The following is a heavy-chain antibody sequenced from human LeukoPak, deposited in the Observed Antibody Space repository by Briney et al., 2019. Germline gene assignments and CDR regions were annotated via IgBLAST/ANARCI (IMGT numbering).Heavy chain of an antibody. D-gene: IGHD2-2*01. Sequence: SETLSLTCTVSGGSISSSSYYWGWIRQPPGKGLEWIGSIYYSGSTYYNPSLKSRVTISVDTSKNQFSLKLSSVTAADTAVYYCAAAVVPVAPLGYWGQGTLVTVSS. J-gene: IGHJ4*02. CDR2: IYYSGST. V-gene: IGHV4-39*07. CDR1: GGSISSSSYY. CDR3: AAAVVPVAPLGY.